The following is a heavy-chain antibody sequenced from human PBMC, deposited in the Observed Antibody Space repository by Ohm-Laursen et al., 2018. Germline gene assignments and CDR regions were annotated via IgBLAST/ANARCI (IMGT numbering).Heavy chain of an antibody. Sequence: SLRLSCSASGFTFGDYAMSWFRQAPGKGLEWVADIYQGGYEKYYVDSVKGRFTISRDDAKKSLYLQMHSLRGEDTAVYFCARDIGSGYGYLKGFDIWGRGTLVTVSS. D-gene: IGHD3-9*01. J-gene: IGHJ2*01. V-gene: IGHV3-7*01. CDR1: GFTFGDYA. CDR2: IYQGGYEK. CDR3: ARDIGSGYGYLKGFDI.